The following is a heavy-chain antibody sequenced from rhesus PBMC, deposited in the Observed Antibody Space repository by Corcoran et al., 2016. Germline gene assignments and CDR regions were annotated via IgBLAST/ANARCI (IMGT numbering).Heavy chain of an antibody. J-gene: IGHJ4*01. CDR1: GGSFSGYY. CDR3: ARGGGGGTWFLDN. CDR2: LDSRRKT. Sequence: QLQLQESGPGLVKPSETLSVTCAVSGGSFSGYYWSWIRQSPGKGLEWIGRLDSRRKTDYNSSLTSRVTISLDTSNNQFSLKLTSMTAADTAVYYCARGGGGGTWFLDNWGQGVLVTVSS. V-gene: IGHV4-173*01. D-gene: IGHD6-25*01.